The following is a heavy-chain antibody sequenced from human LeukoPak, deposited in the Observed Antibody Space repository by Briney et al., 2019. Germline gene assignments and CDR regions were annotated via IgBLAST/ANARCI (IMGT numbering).Heavy chain of an antibody. V-gene: IGHV4-59*08. CDR3: ASVNSGSQFGWFDP. CDR1: GGSISSYY. J-gene: IGHJ5*02. D-gene: IGHD1-26*01. CDR2: IYYSGTT. Sequence: SETLSLTCTVSGGSISSYYWSWIRQPPGQGLEWIGNIYYSGTTNSNPSLESRVTISVDTSKNQFSLRLSSVTAADTAVYYCASVNSGSQFGWFDPWGQGTLVTVSS.